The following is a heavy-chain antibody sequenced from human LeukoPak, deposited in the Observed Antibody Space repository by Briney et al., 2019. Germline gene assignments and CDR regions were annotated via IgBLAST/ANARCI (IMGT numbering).Heavy chain of an antibody. D-gene: IGHD2-2*01. V-gene: IGHV1-69*13. CDR3: AARSKWGSPSPFDY. CDR1: GGTFSSYA. CDR2: IIPIFGTA. Sequence: SVKVSCKASGGTFSSYAISWVRQAPGQGLEWMGGIIPIFGTANYAQEFQGRVTITADESTSTAYMELSSLRSEDTAVYYCAARSKWGSPSPFDYWGQGTLVTVSS. J-gene: IGHJ4*02.